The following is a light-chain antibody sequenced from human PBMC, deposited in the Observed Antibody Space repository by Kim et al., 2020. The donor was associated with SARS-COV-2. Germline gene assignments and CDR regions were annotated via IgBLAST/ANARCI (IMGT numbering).Light chain of an antibody. CDR3: AAWDDSLSGPV. J-gene: IGLJ3*02. CDR1: SSNIGSNY. CDR2: RNN. V-gene: IGLV1-47*01. Sequence: GQWVTIYCSGSSSNIGSNYVYWYQQLPGTAPKLLIYRNNQRPSGVPDRFSGSKSGTSASLAISGLRSEDEADYYCAAWDDSLSGPVFGGGTQLTVL.